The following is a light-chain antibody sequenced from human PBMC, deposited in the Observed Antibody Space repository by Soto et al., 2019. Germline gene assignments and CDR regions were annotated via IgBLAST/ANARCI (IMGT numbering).Light chain of an antibody. Sequence: DIQMTQSPSSLSASVGDRVTITCRASQSIGTFLNWYQQKPGQAPKLLIYAASTLQTGVPSRFSVSGSGTDFTLVINSQHPDDCATYHVQQCHGAYTFGQGNKLEIK. CDR1: QSIGTF. V-gene: IGKV1-39*01. CDR3: QQCHGAYT. J-gene: IGKJ2*01. CDR2: AAS.